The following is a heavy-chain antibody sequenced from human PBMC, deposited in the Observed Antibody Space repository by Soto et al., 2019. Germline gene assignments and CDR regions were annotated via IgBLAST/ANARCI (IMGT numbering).Heavy chain of an antibody. J-gene: IGHJ4*02. CDR3: ARVLTEAVAGGGVLGY. CDR1: GGSFSSYY. Sequence: QVQLQQWGAGLLKPSETLSLTCAVYGGSFSSYYWSWIRQPPGKGLEWIGEINHSGSTNYNPSLNSRLTISVDTSKNQFSLKLSSVTAADTAVYYCARVLTEAVAGGGVLGYWGQGTLVTVSS. D-gene: IGHD6-19*01. V-gene: IGHV4-34*01. CDR2: INHSGST.